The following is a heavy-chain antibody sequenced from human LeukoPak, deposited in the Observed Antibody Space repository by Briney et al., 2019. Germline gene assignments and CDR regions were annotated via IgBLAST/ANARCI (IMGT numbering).Heavy chain of an antibody. CDR3: AREKIAAAGTGDY. Sequence: GGSLRLSCAASGFTFSSYAMHWVRQAPGKGLEWVAVISYDGSNKYYADSVKGRFTISRDNSKNTPYLQMNSLRAEDTAVYYCAREKIAAAGTGDYWGQGTLVTVSS. V-gene: IGHV3-30*04. CDR1: GFTFSSYA. D-gene: IGHD6-13*01. CDR2: ISYDGSNK. J-gene: IGHJ4*02.